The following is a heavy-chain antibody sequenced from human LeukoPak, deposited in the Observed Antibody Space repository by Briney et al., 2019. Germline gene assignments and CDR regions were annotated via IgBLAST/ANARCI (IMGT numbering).Heavy chain of an antibody. CDR3: ARDHFRHIQAHNWFDP. D-gene: IGHD2/OR15-2a*01. CDR1: GGTFSSYA. Sequence: ASVEVSCKASGGTFSSYAISWVRQAPGQGLEWMGRIIPIFGTANYAQKFQGRVTITTDESTSTAYMELSSLRSEDTAVYYCARDHFRHIQAHNWFDPWGQGTLVTVSS. V-gene: IGHV1-69*05. CDR2: IIPIFGTA. J-gene: IGHJ5*02.